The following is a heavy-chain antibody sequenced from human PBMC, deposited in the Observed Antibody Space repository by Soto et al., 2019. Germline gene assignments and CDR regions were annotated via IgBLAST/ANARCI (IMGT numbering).Heavy chain of an antibody. CDR2: INHSGST. V-gene: IGHV4-34*01. J-gene: IGHJ6*02. CDR3: ARGRRGYSNNYYYYGMDV. CDR1: GGSISSGGYY. D-gene: IGHD4-4*01. Sequence: PSETLSLTCAVSGGSISSGGYYWSWIRQPPGKGLEWIGEINHSGSTNYNPSLKSRVTISVDTSKNQFSLKLSSVTAADTAVYYCARGRRGYSNNYYYYGMDVWGQGTTVTVSS.